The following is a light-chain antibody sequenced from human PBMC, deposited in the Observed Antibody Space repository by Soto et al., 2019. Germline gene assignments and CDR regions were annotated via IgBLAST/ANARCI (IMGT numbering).Light chain of an antibody. J-gene: IGKJ1*01. CDR3: QQYNDYSWT. CDR1: QSISTN. V-gene: IGKV3-15*01. CDR2: GAS. Sequence: EIVLTQSPGTLSLSPGERATLSCRASQSISTNLAWYHQKPGQAPRLLIYGASTRATGIPSRFSGSGSGTEFTLTISSLQPDDVAIYYCQQYNDYSWTFGQGTKVDIK.